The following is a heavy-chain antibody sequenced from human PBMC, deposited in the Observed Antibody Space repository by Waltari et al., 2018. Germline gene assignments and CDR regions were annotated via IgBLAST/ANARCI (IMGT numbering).Heavy chain of an antibody. CDR3: ATSVGAREGFDI. Sequence: QVQLTQSGPEMKKPGASVKVSCEASGYTFPTSGISWVRQAPGKGLEWMGWISAYSGDTNFAQKLQDRVTMTTDTSTRTAYMELRSLRSDDTAVYYCATSVGAREGFDIWGQGTMVTVSS. D-gene: IGHD1-26*01. J-gene: IGHJ3*02. V-gene: IGHV1-18*01. CDR2: ISAYSGDT. CDR1: GYTFPTSG.